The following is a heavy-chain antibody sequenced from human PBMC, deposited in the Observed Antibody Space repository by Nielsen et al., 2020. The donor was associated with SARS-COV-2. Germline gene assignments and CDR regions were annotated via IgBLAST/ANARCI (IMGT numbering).Heavy chain of an antibody. D-gene: IGHD3-9*01. CDR1: GFTFSSYS. CDR3: ARVLTTHYDILTGYMDV. J-gene: IGHJ6*02. CDR2: ISSSSSYI. V-gene: IGHV3-21*01. Sequence: GESLKISCAASGFTFSSYSMNWVRQAPGKGLEWVSSISSSSSYIYYADSVKGRFTISRDNAKNSLYLQMNSLRAEDTAVYYCARVLTTHYDILTGYMDVWGQGTTVTVSS.